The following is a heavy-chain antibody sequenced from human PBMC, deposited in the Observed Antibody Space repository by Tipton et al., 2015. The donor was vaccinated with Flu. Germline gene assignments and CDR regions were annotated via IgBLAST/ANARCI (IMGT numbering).Heavy chain of an antibody. CDR1: GYTFTSYD. V-gene: IGHV1-8*01. D-gene: IGHD6-19*01. Sequence: QMQLVQSGAEVKKPGASVKVSCKASGYTFTSYDINWVRQAAGQGLEWMGWMNPNSGNTGYAQKFQGRVTMTRNTSISTAYMELSSLRSEDTALYYCARGESVAGLYYFDYWGQGTLVTVSS. CDR2: MNPNSGNT. J-gene: IGHJ4*02. CDR3: ARGESVAGLYYFDY.